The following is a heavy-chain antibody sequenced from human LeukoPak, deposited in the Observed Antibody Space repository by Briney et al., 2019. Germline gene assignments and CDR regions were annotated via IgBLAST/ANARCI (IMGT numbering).Heavy chain of an antibody. V-gene: IGHV4-38-2*01. CDR1: GYSISSGYY. J-gene: IGHJ5*02. CDR2: IYHSGST. Sequence: PSETLSLTCAVSGYSISSGYYWGWIRQPPGKGLEWIGSIYHSGSTYYNPSLKSRVTISVDTSKNQFSLKLSSVTAADTAVYYCASIDFWSGYPNWFDPWGQGTLATVSS. CDR3: ASIDFWSGYPNWFDP. D-gene: IGHD3-3*01.